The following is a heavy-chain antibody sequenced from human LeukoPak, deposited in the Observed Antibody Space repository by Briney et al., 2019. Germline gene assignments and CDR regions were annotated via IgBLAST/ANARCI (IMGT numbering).Heavy chain of an antibody. J-gene: IGHJ6*02. D-gene: IGHD3-10*01. CDR3: AREAYGSGRRLGLDV. CDR1: GYPFINYY. Sequence: ASVKVSCKASGYPFINYYIHWVRQAPGQGLEWMGIIIPSGGSTTYPQKFQGGVTITRDTSTSTVDMDLSSLRSDDTAVYYCAREAYGSGRRLGLDVWGQGTTVTVSS. V-gene: IGHV1-46*01. CDR2: IIPSGGST.